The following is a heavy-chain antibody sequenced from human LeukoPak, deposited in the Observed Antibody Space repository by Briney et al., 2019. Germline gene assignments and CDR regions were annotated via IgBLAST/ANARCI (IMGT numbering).Heavy chain of an antibody. Sequence: GGSLRLSCTASGFTFSDYAMSWVRQAPGKGLEWVSAIDNSGETTYYVDSAKGRFTISRDNSKNTLYLQMNSLRAEDTAVYYCAKTPYYHYDSSGWFDPWGQGTLVTVSS. V-gene: IGHV3-23*01. J-gene: IGHJ5*02. CDR1: GFTFSDYA. CDR3: AKTPYYHYDSSGWFDP. CDR2: IDNSGETT. D-gene: IGHD3-22*01.